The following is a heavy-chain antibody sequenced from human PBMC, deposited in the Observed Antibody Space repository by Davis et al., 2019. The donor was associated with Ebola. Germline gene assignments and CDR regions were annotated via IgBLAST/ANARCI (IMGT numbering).Heavy chain of an antibody. V-gene: IGHV4-61*01. CDR2: IYYSGST. CDR3: ARESAVAGTDFDY. J-gene: IGHJ4*02. CDR1: GGSVSSGSYY. D-gene: IGHD6-19*01. Sequence: MPSETLSLTCTVSGGSVSSGSYYWSWIRQPPGKGLEWIAYIYYSGSTNYNPSLKSRVSMSVDTSKNQFSLKLSSVTAADTAVYYCARESAVAGTDFDYWGQGTLVTVSS.